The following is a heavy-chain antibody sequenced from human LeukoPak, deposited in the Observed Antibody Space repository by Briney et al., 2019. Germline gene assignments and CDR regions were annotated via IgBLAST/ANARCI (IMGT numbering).Heavy chain of an antibody. CDR1: GDSIRSYY. V-gene: IGHV4-59*08. CDR3: ARRMGTSGWLDY. Sequence: PETLSLTCTVSGDSIRSYYWSWIRQPPGKGLEWIGYLYYSGSTNYKPSLKSRVTTSGDTSKNQFSLELSSVTAADTAVYYCARRMGTSGWLDYWGQGTLVTVSS. D-gene: IGHD6-19*01. J-gene: IGHJ4*02. CDR2: LYYSGST.